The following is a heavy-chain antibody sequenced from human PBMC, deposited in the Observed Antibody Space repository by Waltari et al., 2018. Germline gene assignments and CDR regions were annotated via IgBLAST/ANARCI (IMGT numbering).Heavy chain of an antibody. J-gene: IGHJ6*03. V-gene: IGHV2-70*04. CDR1: GFSLSTSGMR. Sequence: QVTLKESGPALVKPTQTLTLTCTFSGFSLSTSGMRVSWIRQPPVKALGWLARIDWDDDKFYSTSLKTRLTISKDTSKNQVVLTMTNMDPVDTATYYCARIQDNYYMDVWGKGTTVTVSS. CDR2: IDWDDDK. D-gene: IGHD2-15*01. CDR3: ARIQDNYYMDV.